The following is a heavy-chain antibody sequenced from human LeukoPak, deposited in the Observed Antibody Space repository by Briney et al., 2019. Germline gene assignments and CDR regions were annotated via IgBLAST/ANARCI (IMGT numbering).Heavy chain of an antibody. CDR2: INHSGST. J-gene: IGHJ4*02. D-gene: IGHD3-22*01. V-gene: IGHV4-34*01. CDR3: ARVHTPTYYYDSSGYFYFDY. Sequence: SETLSLTCAVYGGSFSGYYWGWIRQPPGKGLEWIGEINHSGSTNYNPSLKSRVTISVDKSKNQFSLKLSSVTAADTAVYYCARVHTPTYYYDSSGYFYFDYWGQGTLVTVSS. CDR1: GGSFSGYY.